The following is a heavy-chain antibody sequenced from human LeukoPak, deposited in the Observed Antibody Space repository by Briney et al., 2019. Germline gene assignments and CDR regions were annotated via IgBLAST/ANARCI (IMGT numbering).Heavy chain of an antibody. CDR1: GFTFSSYS. D-gene: IGHD3-10*01. CDR2: IISRSSYI. CDR3: ARESGVTMVRGVINNLDY. J-gene: IGHJ4*02. V-gene: IGHV3-21*01. Sequence: GGSLRLSCAASGFTFSSYSMNWVRQAPGKGLEWVSSIISRSSYIYYADSVKGRFTISRDNAKNSLYLQMNSLRAEDTAVYYCARESGVTMVRGVINNLDYWGQGTLVTVSS.